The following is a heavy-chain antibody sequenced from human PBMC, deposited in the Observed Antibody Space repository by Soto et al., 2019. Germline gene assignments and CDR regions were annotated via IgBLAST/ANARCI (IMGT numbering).Heavy chain of an antibody. CDR1: GFTFSSYA. Sequence: GGSLRLSCAASGFTFSSYAMSWVRQAPGKGLEWVSAISGSGGSTYYADSVKGRFTISRDNSKNTLYLQMNSLRAEDTAVYYCATRRLGITIFGVVNQDPWGQGTLVTVSS. CDR3: ATRRLGITIFGVVNQDP. V-gene: IGHV3-23*01. CDR2: ISGSGGST. J-gene: IGHJ5*02. D-gene: IGHD3-3*01.